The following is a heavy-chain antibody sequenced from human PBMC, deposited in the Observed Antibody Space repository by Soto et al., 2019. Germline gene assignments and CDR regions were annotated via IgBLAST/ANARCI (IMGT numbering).Heavy chain of an antibody. D-gene: IGHD3-9*01. J-gene: IGHJ4*02. CDR1: GFTFSSYG. CDR2: IWYDGSSK. Sequence: ESGGGVVQPGRSLRLSCAASGFTFSSYGMHWVRQAPGKGLEWVAIIWYDGSSKYYADSVKGRFTISRDNSKNTLYLQMNSLRAEDTAVYYCARAIWGTVDYWGQGTLVTVSS. CDR3: ARAIWGTVDY. V-gene: IGHV3-33*01.